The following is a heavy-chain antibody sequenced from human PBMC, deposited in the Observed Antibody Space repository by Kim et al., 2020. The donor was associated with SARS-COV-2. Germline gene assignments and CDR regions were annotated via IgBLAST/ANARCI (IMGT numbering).Heavy chain of an antibody. CDR3: AAAGVYSGYDYGLWDY. CDR1: GFTFTSSA. Sequence: SVKVSCKASGFTFTSSAVQWVRQARGQRLEWIGWIVVGSGNTNYAQKFQERVTITRDMSTSTAYMELSSLRSEDTAVYYCAAAGVYSGYDYGLWDYWGQGTLVTVSS. V-gene: IGHV1-58*01. CDR2: IVVGSGNT. D-gene: IGHD5-12*01. J-gene: IGHJ4*02.